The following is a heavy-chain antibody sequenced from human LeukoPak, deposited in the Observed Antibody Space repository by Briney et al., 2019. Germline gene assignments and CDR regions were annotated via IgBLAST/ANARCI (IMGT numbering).Heavy chain of an antibody. CDR1: GFTFSSYS. D-gene: IGHD2-2*01. CDR2: ISSSSSYI. J-gene: IGHJ4*02. V-gene: IGHV3-21*01. CDR3: AREKDIVVVPAALDY. Sequence: GSLRLSCAASGFTFSSYSMNWVRQAPGKGLEWVSSISSSSSYIYYADSVKGRFTISRDNAKNSLYLQMNSLRAEDTAVYYCAREKDIVVVPAALDYWGQGTLVTVSS.